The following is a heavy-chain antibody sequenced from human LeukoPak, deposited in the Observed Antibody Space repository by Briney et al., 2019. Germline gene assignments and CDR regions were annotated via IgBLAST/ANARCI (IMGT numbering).Heavy chain of an antibody. CDR3: ARAIYCSGGRCYSSFDY. D-gene: IGHD2-15*01. CDR1: GGSFSGDY. Sequence: SETLSLTCAVYGGSFSGDYWSWIRQPPGKGLEWIGEINHSGSTNYNPSLKSRVTISVDTSKNQFSLKLSSVTAADTAVYYCARAIYCSGGRCYSSFDYWGQGTLVTVSS. J-gene: IGHJ4*02. V-gene: IGHV4-34*01. CDR2: INHSGST.